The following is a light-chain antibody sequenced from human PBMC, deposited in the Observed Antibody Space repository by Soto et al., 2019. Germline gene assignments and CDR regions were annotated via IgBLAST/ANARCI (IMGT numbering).Light chain of an antibody. J-gene: IGKJ4*01. Sequence: AIQLTQSPTSLSASVGDRVTITCRASQGISSALAWYQHKPGKSPKVLIYDASSLESGVPSTFSGSGSGTDFTLTISSLQTEDFATYSCQQFSSYPLTFGGGTKVEIK. V-gene: IGKV1-13*02. CDR1: QGISSA. CDR2: DAS. CDR3: QQFSSYPLT.